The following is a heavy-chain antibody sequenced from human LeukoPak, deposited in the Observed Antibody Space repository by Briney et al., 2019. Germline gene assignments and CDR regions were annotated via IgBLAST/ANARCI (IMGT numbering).Heavy chain of an antibody. V-gene: IGHV2-5*01. CDR1: GFSLSTSGVG. Sequence: SGPTLVNPTQTLTLTCTFSGFSLSTSGVGVGWIRQPPGKALEWLALIYWNDDKRYSPSLKSRLTITKDTSKNQVVLTMTNMDPVDTATYYCAHTGNWNYARGAYYYGMDVWGQGTTVTVSS. D-gene: IGHD1-7*01. CDR2: IYWNDDK. CDR3: AHTGNWNYARGAYYYGMDV. J-gene: IGHJ6*02.